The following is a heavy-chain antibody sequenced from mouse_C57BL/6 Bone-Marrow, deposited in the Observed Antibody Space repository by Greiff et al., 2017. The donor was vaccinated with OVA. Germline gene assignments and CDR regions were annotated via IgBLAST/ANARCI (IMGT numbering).Heavy chain of an antibody. Sequence: QVQLQQSGAELVKPGASVKLSCKASGYTFTSYWMHWVKQRPGQGLEWIGMIHPTSGSTNYNEKFKSKATLTVDKSSSTAYMQLSSLTSEDSAVYYCARFRARGSSYWGQGTTLTVSS. D-gene: IGHD3-3*01. CDR1: GYTFTSYW. CDR2: IHPTSGST. V-gene: IGHV1-64*01. J-gene: IGHJ2*01. CDR3: ARFRARGSSY.